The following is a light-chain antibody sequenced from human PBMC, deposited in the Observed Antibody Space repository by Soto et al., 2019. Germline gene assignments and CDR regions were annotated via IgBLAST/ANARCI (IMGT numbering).Light chain of an antibody. CDR1: QSISSS. CDR2: DAS. CDR3: QQRSSWIT. Sequence: IVLTQSPTTLSLWPGETAVLSCRASQSISSSLSWYQQRPGQAPRLLIYDASNRAPGIPARFSGSGFGTVFTLTISSLEPEDFALYYCQQRSSWITFGQGTRLEIE. V-gene: IGKV3-11*01. J-gene: IGKJ5*01.